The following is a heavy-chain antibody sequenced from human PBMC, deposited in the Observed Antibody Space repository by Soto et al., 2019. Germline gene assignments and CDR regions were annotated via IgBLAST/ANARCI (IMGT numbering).Heavy chain of an antibody. V-gene: IGHV3-23*01. CDR2: IYGGGNGP. D-gene: IGHD2-2*03. CDR3: AKMEGMDPWAYSFDY. CDR1: GFTFSDFA. Sequence: EVQVLESGGGLVQPGGSLRLSCAATGFTFSDFAMSWVRQAPGKGPEWVSRIYGGGNGPHYADSVKGRVTISRDNSKNTLYLQMNSLRAEDTAVYYCAKMEGMDPWAYSFDYWGQGTRVTVSS. J-gene: IGHJ4*02.